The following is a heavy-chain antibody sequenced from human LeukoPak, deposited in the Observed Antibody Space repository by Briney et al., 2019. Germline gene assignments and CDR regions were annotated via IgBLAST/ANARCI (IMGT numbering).Heavy chain of an antibody. D-gene: IGHD3-22*01. CDR3: AREGDSSGFENPYFDY. CDR1: GYTFTSYD. CDR2: MNPNSGNT. Sequence: ASVKVSCKASGYTFTSYDINWVRQATGQGLEWMGWMNPNSGNTGYAQKFQGRVTMTRNTSISTAYMELSSLRSEDTAVYYCAREGDSSGFENPYFDYWGQGTLVTVSS. J-gene: IGHJ4*02. V-gene: IGHV1-8*01.